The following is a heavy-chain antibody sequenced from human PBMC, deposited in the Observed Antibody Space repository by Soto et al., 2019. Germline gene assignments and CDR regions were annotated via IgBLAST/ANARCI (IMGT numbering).Heavy chain of an antibody. V-gene: IGHV1-69*13. Sequence: GASVKVSCKASGGTFDSYVISWLRQAPGQGLEWMGGIMPIFGTPNYARKFRGRVTISADESTSTAYLELSSLTSDDTAVYYCARVHSSGIFYFVDPWGQGTLVTVSS. CDR1: GGTFDSYV. D-gene: IGHD3-10*01. CDR3: ARVHSSGIFYFVDP. J-gene: IGHJ5*02. CDR2: IMPIFGTP.